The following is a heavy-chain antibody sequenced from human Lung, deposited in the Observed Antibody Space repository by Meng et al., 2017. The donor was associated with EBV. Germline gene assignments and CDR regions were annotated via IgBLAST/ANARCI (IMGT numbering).Heavy chain of an antibody. D-gene: IGHD4-11*01. CDR1: GGSFSDYN. CDR3: VRGGGVGYGNYVNY. V-gene: IGHV4-34*01. Sequence: QGKLQQLGAGLLKPSETLSLTCAVYGGSFSDYNWSWIRQAPGKGLEWIGEINHGGSTNYNPSLKSRVIISVDTSKNQFSLKLKSVTATDTAVYYCVRGGGVGYGNYVNYWGQGTLVTVSS. J-gene: IGHJ4*02. CDR2: INHGGST.